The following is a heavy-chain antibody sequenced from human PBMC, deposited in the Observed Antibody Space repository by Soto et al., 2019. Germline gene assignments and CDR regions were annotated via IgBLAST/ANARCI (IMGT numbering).Heavy chain of an antibody. Sequence: GGSLRLSCAASGFTFSSNCMHWVRQAPGKGLEWVAVIWYDGSNKYYADSVKGRFTISRHNSKNTLYLQINCLRAEDTAVYYCARDLISVADYFDDWGQGTLVTVSS. V-gene: IGHV3-33*01. D-gene: IGHD6-19*01. CDR3: ARDLISVADYFDD. J-gene: IGHJ4*01. CDR2: IWYDGSNK. CDR1: GFTFSSNC.